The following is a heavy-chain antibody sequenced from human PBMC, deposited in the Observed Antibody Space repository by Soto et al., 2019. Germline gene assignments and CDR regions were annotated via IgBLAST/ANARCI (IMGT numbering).Heavy chain of an antibody. Sequence: SVKVSCKASGGTFSSYAISWVRQAPGQGLEWMGGIIPIFGTANYAQKFQGRVTITADESTSTAYMELSSLRSEDTAVYYCARTVGSGSYSSDYWGQGTLVTVSS. D-gene: IGHD3-10*01. CDR1: GGTFSSYA. CDR2: IIPIFGTA. V-gene: IGHV1-69*13. CDR3: ARTVGSGSYSSDY. J-gene: IGHJ4*02.